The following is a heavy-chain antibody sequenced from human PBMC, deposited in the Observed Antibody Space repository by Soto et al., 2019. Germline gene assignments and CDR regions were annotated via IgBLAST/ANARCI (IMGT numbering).Heavy chain of an antibody. V-gene: IGHV4-59*01. CDR1: GGSISSFY. D-gene: IGHD3-9*01. J-gene: IGHJ4*02. CDR2: IYYSGST. CDR3: ARERLDNLTGYFDY. Sequence: SETLSLTCTVSGGSISSFYWSWIRQPPGKGLEWIGYIYYSGSTNYNPSLKSRVTISVDTSKNQFSLKLSSVTAADTALYHCARERLDNLTGYFDYWGQGTLVTLAS.